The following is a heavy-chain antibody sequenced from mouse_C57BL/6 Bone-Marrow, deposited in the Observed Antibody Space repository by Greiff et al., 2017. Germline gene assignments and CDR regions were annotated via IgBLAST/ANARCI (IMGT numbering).Heavy chain of an antibody. J-gene: IGHJ2*01. CDR3: ARRITTVVATPFDY. D-gene: IGHD1-1*01. Sequence: VQLQQPGAELVKPGASVKMSCKASGYTFTSYWITWVKQRPGQGLEWIGDIYPGSGSTNYNEKFKSKATLTVDTSSSTAYMQLSSLTSEDSAVYYCARRITTVVATPFDYWSQGTTLTVSS. CDR2: IYPGSGST. CDR1: GYTFTSYW. V-gene: IGHV1-55*01.